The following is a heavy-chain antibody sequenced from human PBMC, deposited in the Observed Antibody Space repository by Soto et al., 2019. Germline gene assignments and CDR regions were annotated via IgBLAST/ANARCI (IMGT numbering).Heavy chain of an antibody. CDR1: GLSLSDQF. J-gene: IGHJ1*01. Sequence: GGSLRLSCAASGLSLSDQFMDWVRQVPGKGLEWVGRSRNKVASYTTEYAAPVKGRFTISRDESKNSLYLQMNSLRTEDTAVYFCAGGATGRAPFQHWGQGTLVTVSS. CDR2: SRNKVASYTT. V-gene: IGHV3-72*01. CDR3: AGGATGRAPFQH. D-gene: IGHD6-13*01.